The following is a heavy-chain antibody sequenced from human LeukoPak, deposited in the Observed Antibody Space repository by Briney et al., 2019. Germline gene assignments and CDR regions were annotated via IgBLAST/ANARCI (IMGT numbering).Heavy chain of an antibody. V-gene: IGHV3-15*01. CDR3: TTGDLDY. J-gene: IGHJ4*02. Sequence: ETLSLTCAVSGGSISSGNWWSWVRQPPGKGLEWVGRIKSKTDGGTTDYAAPVKGRFTISRDDSKNTLYLQMNSLKTEDTAVYYCTTGDLDYWGQGTLVTVSS. CDR1: GGSISSGNW. CDR2: IKSKTDGGTT.